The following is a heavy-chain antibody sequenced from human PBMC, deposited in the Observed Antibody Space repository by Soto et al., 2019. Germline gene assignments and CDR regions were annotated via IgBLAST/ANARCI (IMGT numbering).Heavy chain of an antibody. Sequence: GGSLRLSSAASGFTFSSYSMAWFRQAPGKGLEWVSSISSSSSYIYYADSVKGRFTISRDNAKNSLYLQMNSLRAEDTAVYYCARGQDIVVVVAAMEGFDALDIWGQGTMVTVSS. V-gene: IGHV3-21*01. D-gene: IGHD2-15*01. CDR1: GFTFSSYS. CDR3: ARGQDIVVVVAAMEGFDALDI. CDR2: ISSSSSYI. J-gene: IGHJ3*02.